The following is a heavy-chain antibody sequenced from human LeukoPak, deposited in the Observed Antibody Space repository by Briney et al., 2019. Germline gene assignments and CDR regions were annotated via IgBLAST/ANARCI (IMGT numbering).Heavy chain of an antibody. D-gene: IGHD6-6*01. CDR1: GGSISSYY. J-gene: IGHJ4*02. CDR2: IYYSGST. V-gene: IGHV4-59*01. CDR3: ARAHGVYSSSLGFDY. Sequence: ASETLSLTCTVSGGSISSYYWSWIRQPPGKGLEWIGNIYYSGSTNYNPSLKSRVTISVDTSKNKFSLNRSSVTAADTAVYYCARAHGVYSSSLGFDYWGQGTLVTVSS.